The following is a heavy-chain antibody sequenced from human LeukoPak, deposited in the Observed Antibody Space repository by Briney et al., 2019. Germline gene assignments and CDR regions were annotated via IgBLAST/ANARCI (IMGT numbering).Heavy chain of an antibody. Sequence: PSQTLSLTCAISGDSVSSNSAAWHWIRQSPSRGLEWLGRTYYRSKWYNDYAGSVKSRITINSDTSKNQFSLQLNSVTPEDTAVYYCARVRFPYPAPAGLDYWGQGALVTVSS. CDR3: ARVRFPYPAPAGLDY. CDR2: TYYRSKWYN. V-gene: IGHV6-1*01. CDR1: GDSVSSNSAA. D-gene: IGHD6-13*01. J-gene: IGHJ4*02.